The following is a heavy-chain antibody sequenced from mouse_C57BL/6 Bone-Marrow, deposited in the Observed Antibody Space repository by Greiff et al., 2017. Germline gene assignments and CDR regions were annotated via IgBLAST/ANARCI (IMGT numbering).Heavy chain of an antibody. V-gene: IGHV1-42*01. D-gene: IGHD3-1*01. CDR3: ARSGGAWFAY. CDR2: INPSTGGT. J-gene: IGHJ3*01. Sequence: EVQGVESGPELVKPGASVKISCKASGYSFTGYYMNWVKQSPEKSLEWIGEINPSTGGTTYNQKFKAKATLTVDKSSSTAYMQLKSLTSEDSAVYYCARSGGAWFAYWGQGTLVTVSA. CDR1: GYSFTGYY.